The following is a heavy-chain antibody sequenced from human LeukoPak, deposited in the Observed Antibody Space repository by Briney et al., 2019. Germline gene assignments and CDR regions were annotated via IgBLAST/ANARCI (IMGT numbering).Heavy chain of an antibody. Sequence: PGGSLRLSCAASGFTFSSYSMNWVRQAPGKGLEWVSSISSSSSYIYYADSVKGRFTISRDNAKNSLYLQMNSLRAEDTAVYYCAAQGQSDDAFDIWGQGTMVTVSS. CDR2: ISSSSSYI. V-gene: IGHV3-21*01. D-gene: IGHD4-11*01. CDR1: GFTFSSYS. J-gene: IGHJ3*02. CDR3: AAQGQSDDAFDI.